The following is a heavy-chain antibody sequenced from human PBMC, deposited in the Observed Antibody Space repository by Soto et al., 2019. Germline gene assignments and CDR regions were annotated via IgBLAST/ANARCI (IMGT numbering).Heavy chain of an antibody. D-gene: IGHD3-3*01. CDR3: AKGTDYDFGSGYYTGSGMDV. J-gene: IGHJ6*02. V-gene: IGHV3-9*01. Sequence: GGSLRLSCAVSGFTFADYAMHWVRQAPGKGLEWVSGISWNSGSISYADSVKGRITISRDNAKNSVYLQMNSLRAEDTALYYCAKGTDYDFGSGYYTGSGMDVWGQGTTVTVSS. CDR1: GFTFADYA. CDR2: ISWNSGSI.